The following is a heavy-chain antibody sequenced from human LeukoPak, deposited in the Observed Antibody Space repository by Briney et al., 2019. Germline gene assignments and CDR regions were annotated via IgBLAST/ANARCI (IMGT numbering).Heavy chain of an antibody. D-gene: IGHD6-19*01. Sequence: QSSETLSLTCTVSGGSISSSSYYWGWIRQPPGKGLEWIGSIYYSGSTYYNPSLKSRVTISVDTSKNQFSLKLSSVTAADTAVYYCARQAQWLVLNYFDYWGQGTLVTVSS. CDR2: IYYSGST. J-gene: IGHJ4*02. V-gene: IGHV4-39*01. CDR3: ARQAQWLVLNYFDY. CDR1: GGSISSSSYY.